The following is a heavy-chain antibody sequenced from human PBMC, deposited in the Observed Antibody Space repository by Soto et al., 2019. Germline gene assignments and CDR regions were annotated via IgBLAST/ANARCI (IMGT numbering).Heavy chain of an antibody. CDR1: GFSFNRHW. CDR3: ARDPYYYDSHYYYGVDV. J-gene: IGHJ6*02. CDR2: IKRDGSEK. V-gene: IGHV3-7*01. D-gene: IGHD3-22*01. Sequence: GSLRLSCAASGFSFNRHWMTWVRQAPGKGLQWVASIKRDGSEKYYVDSVKGRFTISRDNVKNSLSLQMNSLRAEDTAVYYCARDPYYYDSHYYYGVDVWGQGTTVTVSS.